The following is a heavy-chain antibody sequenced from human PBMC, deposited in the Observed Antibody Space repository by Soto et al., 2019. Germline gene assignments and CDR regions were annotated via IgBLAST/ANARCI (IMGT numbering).Heavy chain of an antibody. J-gene: IGHJ4*02. Sequence: PGGSLRLSCAASGFTFSSYWMHWVRQAPGKGLEWVSGISGSGGSTYYADSVKGRFTISRDNSKNTLYLQMNSLRAEDTAVYYCAKAPNYGDYFYWGQGTLVTVSS. CDR2: ISGSGGST. D-gene: IGHD4-17*01. V-gene: IGHV3-23*01. CDR1: GFTFSSYW. CDR3: AKAPNYGDYFY.